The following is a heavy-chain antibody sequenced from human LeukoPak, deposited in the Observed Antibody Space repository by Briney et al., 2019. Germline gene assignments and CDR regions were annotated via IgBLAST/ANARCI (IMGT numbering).Heavy chain of an antibody. J-gene: IGHJ4*02. CDR3: ARESGSCSSWYGLGQSRHYFVH. D-gene: IGHD6-13*01. CDR1: GGSISSSSYY. Sequence: SETLSLTCTVSGGSISSSSYYWGWLRQPPGKGLEWIGSIYYSGSTYYNPSLKSRTTISVDTTNNQFPLKLSSVTAADTAVYYCARESGSCSSWYGLGQSRHYFVHWGQGTLVTVPS. V-gene: IGHV4-39*06. CDR2: IYYSGST.